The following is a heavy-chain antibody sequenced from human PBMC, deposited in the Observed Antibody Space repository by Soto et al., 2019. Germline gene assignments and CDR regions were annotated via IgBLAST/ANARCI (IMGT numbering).Heavy chain of an antibody. CDR1: GYTFTSYD. CDR3: ATRHLRYFDRNLDS. CDR2: MNPNSGNT. Sequence: QVQLVQSGAEVTKPGASVKVSCKASGYTFTSYDINWVRQATGQVLEWMGWMNPNSGNTGYAQKFQGRATMTRNTTISTAYMELSSLRSEDPAVYYCATRHLRYFDRNLDSLGQGTLVTVSS. V-gene: IGHV1-8*01. J-gene: IGHJ4*02. D-gene: IGHD3-9*01.